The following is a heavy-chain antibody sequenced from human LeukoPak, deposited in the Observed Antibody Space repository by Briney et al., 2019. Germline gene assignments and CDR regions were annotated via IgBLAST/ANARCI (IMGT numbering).Heavy chain of an antibody. Sequence: PSETLSLTCTVSGGSISSYYWSWIRQPPGKGLEWIGYIYYSGSTNYNPSLKSRVTISVDTSKNQFSLKLSSVTAADTAVYYCARATAAATLNYMDVWGKGTTVTVSS. CDR2: IYYSGST. D-gene: IGHD6-13*01. J-gene: IGHJ6*03. CDR3: ARATAAATLNYMDV. V-gene: IGHV4-59*01. CDR1: GGSISSYY.